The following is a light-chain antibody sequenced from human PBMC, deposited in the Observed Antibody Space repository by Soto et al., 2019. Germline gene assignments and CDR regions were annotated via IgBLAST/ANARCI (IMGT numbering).Light chain of an antibody. Sequence: QAVVTQEPSLTVSPGGAVTLTCGSSTGAVTSGHYPYWFQQKPGQAPRTLIYDTRNKHSWTPARFSGSLLGGKAALTLSGAQPEDDAEYYCLLSHSGARGVFGGGTKVTVL. CDR1: TGAVTSGHY. CDR3: LLSHSGARGV. CDR2: DTR. V-gene: IGLV7-46*01. J-gene: IGLJ3*02.